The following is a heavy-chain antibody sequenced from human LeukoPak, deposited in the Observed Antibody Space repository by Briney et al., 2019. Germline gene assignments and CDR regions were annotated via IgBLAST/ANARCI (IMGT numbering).Heavy chain of an antibody. J-gene: IGHJ4*02. Sequence: KTSDTLSLTCAVYGGSFCGYYCCWLRQPPGNGLAWIGEINHSGSTNYNPCLKSRVTISVDTSKNQFSLKLSSVTAAYTAVYYCARVGPRVRYFDDFDYWGQGTLVTVSS. V-gene: IGHV4-34*01. CDR2: INHSGST. D-gene: IGHD3-9*01. CDR3: ARVGPRVRYFDDFDY. CDR1: GGSFCGYY.